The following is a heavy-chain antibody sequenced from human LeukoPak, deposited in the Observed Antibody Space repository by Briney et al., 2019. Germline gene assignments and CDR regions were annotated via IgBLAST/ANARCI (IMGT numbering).Heavy chain of an antibody. CDR2: IKQDGSEK. J-gene: IGHJ6*02. D-gene: IGHD5-12*01. V-gene: IGHV3-7*01. CDR1: GFTFSSYW. CDR3: ARDWAYVDIVATITFDYYYGMDV. Sequence: GGSLGLSCAASGFTFSSYWMSWVRQAPGKGLEWVANIKQDGSEKYYVDSVKGRFTISRDNAKNSLYLQMNSLRAEDTAVYYCARDWAYVDIVATITFDYYYGMDVWGQGTTVTVSS.